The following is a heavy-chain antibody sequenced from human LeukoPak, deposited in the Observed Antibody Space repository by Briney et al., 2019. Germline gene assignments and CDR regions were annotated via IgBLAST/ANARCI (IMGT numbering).Heavy chain of an antibody. D-gene: IGHD3-10*01. J-gene: IGHJ3*02. Sequence: SETLSLTCTVSGGSISSGGYYWSWIRQHPGKGLEWIGYIYYSGSTYYNPSLESRVTISVDTSKNQFSLKLSSVTAADTAVYYCARAGGYGSGSYCAFDIWGQGTMVTVSS. CDR2: IYYSGST. CDR3: ARAGGYGSGSYCAFDI. V-gene: IGHV4-31*03. CDR1: GGSISSGGYY.